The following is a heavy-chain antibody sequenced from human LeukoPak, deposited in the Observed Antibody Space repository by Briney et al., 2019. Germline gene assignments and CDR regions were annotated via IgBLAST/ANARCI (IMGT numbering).Heavy chain of an antibody. Sequence: GGSLRLSCAASGFTFSSYSMNWVRQAPGKGLEWVSSISSSSSYTYYADSVKGRFTISRDNAKNSLYLQMNSLRAEDTAVYYCARDRVGGFDYWGQGTLVTVSS. J-gene: IGHJ4*02. V-gene: IGHV3-21*01. CDR1: GFTFSSYS. CDR2: ISSSSSYT. D-gene: IGHD2-15*01. CDR3: ARDRVGGFDY.